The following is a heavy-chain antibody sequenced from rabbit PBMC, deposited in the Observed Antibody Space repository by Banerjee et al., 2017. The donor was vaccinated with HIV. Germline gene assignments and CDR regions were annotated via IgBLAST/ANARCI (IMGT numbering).Heavy chain of an antibody. CDR2: IYGDKGRP. CDR3: ARGPAGYAGYGYPYFNF. CDR1: GFDFSSYG. J-gene: IGHJ4*01. D-gene: IGHD7-1*01. Sequence: QEQLEESGGGLVKPGGSLKLSCKASGFDFSSYGVSWVRQAPGKGLEWIGIIYGDKGRPYYASWAKGRFTVSKTSSTTVTLQLNSLTAADTATYFCARGPAGYAGYGYPYFNFWGPGTLVTVS. V-gene: IGHV1S45*01.